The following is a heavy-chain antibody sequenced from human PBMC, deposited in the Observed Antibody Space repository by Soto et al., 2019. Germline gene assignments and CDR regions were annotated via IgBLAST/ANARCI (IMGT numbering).Heavy chain of an antibody. J-gene: IGHJ4*02. CDR1: GYTFRNYG. Sequence: ASVKVSCKASGYTFRNYGITWARQAPGQGPEWMGWISAYNGNTNYAQKLQGRVTMTTDTSTSTAYMELRSLRSDDTAVYYCARGGYYDSSGYLDYWGQGTLVTVSS. D-gene: IGHD3-22*01. CDR2: ISAYNGNT. V-gene: IGHV1-18*04. CDR3: ARGGYYDSSGYLDY.